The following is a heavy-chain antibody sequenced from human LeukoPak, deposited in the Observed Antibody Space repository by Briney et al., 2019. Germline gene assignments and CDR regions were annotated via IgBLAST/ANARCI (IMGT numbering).Heavy chain of an antibody. V-gene: IGHV3-30-3*01. CDR1: GFTFSSYA. D-gene: IGHD3-22*01. J-gene: IGHJ4*02. CDR2: ISYDGSNK. CDR3: ARDRYDSSAYSPSFDY. Sequence: PGGSLRLSCAASGFTFSSYAMHWVRQAPGKGLEWVAVISYDGSNKYYADSVKGRFTISRDNSKNTLYLQMNSLRAEDTAVYYCARDRYDSSAYSPSFDYWGQGTLVTVSS.